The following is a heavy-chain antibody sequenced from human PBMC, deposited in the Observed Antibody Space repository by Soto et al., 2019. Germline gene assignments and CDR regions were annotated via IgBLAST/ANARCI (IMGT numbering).Heavy chain of an antibody. J-gene: IGHJ3*01. V-gene: IGHV4-4*02. Sequence: QVQLQESGPGLVKPSGTLSLTCAVSGDSISTSRWWTWVRQPPGKGLEWIGDIFHSGDTNYNPSLKSRVCISVDKSQNQFSLKVTSVTAADTAVYYCAYSTGWYRPEVWGQGTLVAVSS. D-gene: IGHD6-19*01. CDR1: GDSISTSRW. CDR3: AYSTGWYRPEV. CDR2: IFHSGDT.